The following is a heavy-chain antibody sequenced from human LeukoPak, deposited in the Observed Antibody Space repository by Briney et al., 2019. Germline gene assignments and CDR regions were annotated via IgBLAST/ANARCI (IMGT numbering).Heavy chain of an antibody. CDR3: AKDTGRGNYIGGGFDY. V-gene: IGHV3-30*02. CDR1: GFTFSSYG. D-gene: IGHD1-7*01. J-gene: IGHJ4*02. Sequence: GGSLRLSCTASGFTFSSYGMHWVRQAPGKGLEWVAFIRYDGSNKYYADSVKGRFTISRDNSKNTLYLQMNSLRAEDTAVYYCAKDTGRGNYIGGGFDYWGQGTLVTVSS. CDR2: IRYDGSNK.